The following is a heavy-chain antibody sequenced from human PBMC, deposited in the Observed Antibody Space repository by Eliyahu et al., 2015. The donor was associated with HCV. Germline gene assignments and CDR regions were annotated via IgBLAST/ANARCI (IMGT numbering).Heavy chain of an antibody. J-gene: IGHJ5*02. Sequence: QITLKESGPTLVKPTQTLTLTCTFSGFSLSTSGVGVGWIRQPPGKALEWLALIYWDDDKRYSPSLKSRLTITKDTSKNQVVLTMTNMDPVDTATYYCAHRVSAPYCSSTSCRDHLNWFDPWGQGTLVTVSS. D-gene: IGHD2-2*01. CDR2: IYWDDDK. V-gene: IGHV2-5*02. CDR1: GFSLSTSGVG. CDR3: AHRVSAPYCSSTSCRDHLNWFDP.